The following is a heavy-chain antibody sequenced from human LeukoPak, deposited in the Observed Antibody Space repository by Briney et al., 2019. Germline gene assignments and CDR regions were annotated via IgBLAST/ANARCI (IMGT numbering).Heavy chain of an antibody. CDR2: IYHSGST. V-gene: IGHV4-38-2*02. CDR3: ARGMATQFYYYYYYMDV. D-gene: IGHD5-24*01. CDR1: GYSISSGYY. J-gene: IGHJ6*03. Sequence: SETLSLTCTVSGYSISSGYYWGWIRQPPGKGLEWIGSIYHSGSTYYNPSLKSRVTISVDTSKNQFSLKLSSVTAADTAVYYCARGMATQFYYYYYYMDVWGKGTTVTVSS.